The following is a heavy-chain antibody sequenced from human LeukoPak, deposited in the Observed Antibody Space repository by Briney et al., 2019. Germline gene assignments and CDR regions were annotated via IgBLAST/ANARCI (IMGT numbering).Heavy chain of an antibody. CDR3: AQSYSSSRGSYFDY. Sequence: GGSLRLSCAASGFTFSTYAMSWVRQAPGKGLEWVSTISGIGVITLYADSVKGRFTISRDNSKNTLYLQMNSLRAEDTAVYYCAQSYSSSRGSYFDYWGQGTLVTVSS. CDR1: GFTFSTYA. V-gene: IGHV3-23*01. CDR2: ISGIGVIT. D-gene: IGHD6-6*01. J-gene: IGHJ4*02.